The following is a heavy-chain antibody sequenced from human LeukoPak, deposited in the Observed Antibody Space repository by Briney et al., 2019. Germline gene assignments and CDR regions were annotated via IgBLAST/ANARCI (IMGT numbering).Heavy chain of an antibody. Sequence: SGGSLRLSCAASGFTFSSYAMHWVRQAPGKGLEWVAVISYDGSNKYYADSVKGRFTISRDNSKNTLYLQMNSLRAEDTAVYYCALFGPAVVVAATGRGWFDPWGQGTLVTVSS. CDR2: ISYDGSNK. V-gene: IGHV3-30-3*01. D-gene: IGHD2-15*01. CDR1: GFTFSSYA. CDR3: ALFGPAVVVAATGRGWFDP. J-gene: IGHJ5*02.